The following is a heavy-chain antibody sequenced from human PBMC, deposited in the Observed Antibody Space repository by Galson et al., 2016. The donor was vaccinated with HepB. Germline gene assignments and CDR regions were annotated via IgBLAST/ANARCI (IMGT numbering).Heavy chain of an antibody. CDR3: AKDRAAGPAIVVVTAADS. Sequence: SLRLSCAASGFTFSGYGMHWVRQAPGKGLEWVALIWNDGSYKNYADSVKGRFTISRDNSKNALSLQMNSLRAEDTAVYYCAKDRAAGPAIVVVTAADSWGQGTLVTVSS. CDR1: GFTFSGYG. J-gene: IGHJ4*02. V-gene: IGHV3-33*06. D-gene: IGHD2-21*02. CDR2: IWNDGSYK.